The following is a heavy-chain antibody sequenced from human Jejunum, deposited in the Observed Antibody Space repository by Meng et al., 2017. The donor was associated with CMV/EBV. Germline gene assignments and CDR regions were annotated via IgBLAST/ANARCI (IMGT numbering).Heavy chain of an antibody. CDR1: GGSFSAYT. Sequence: QVQLLGWGVGLVKPSETLSLTCTLSGGSFSAYTWSWIRQAPGKGLEWIAEIDHLRRTNFNPSLKSRVSISRDTSRDQFSLRLNSVTAADTAVYYCATADEYAIKYWGQGTLVTVSS. CDR2: IDHLRRT. CDR3: ATADEYAIKY. V-gene: IGHV4-34*01. J-gene: IGHJ4*02. D-gene: IGHD5-12*01.